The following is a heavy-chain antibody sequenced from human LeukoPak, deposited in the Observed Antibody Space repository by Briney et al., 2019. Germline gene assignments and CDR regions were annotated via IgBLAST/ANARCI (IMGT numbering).Heavy chain of an antibody. CDR3: ARGANYYDSSGYYFHYYYYMDV. Sequence: SETLSLTCTVSGGSISSYYWSWIRQPAGKGLEWIGRIYTSGSTNYNPSLKSRVTISVDTSKNQFSLKLSSVTAADTAVYYCARGANYYDSSGYYFHYYYYMDVWGKGTTVTVSS. CDR1: GGSISSYY. CDR2: IYTSGST. J-gene: IGHJ6*03. V-gene: IGHV4-4*07. D-gene: IGHD3-22*01.